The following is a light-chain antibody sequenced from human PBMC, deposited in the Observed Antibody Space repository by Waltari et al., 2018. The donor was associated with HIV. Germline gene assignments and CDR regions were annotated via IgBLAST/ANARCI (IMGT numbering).Light chain of an antibody. Sequence: DIVMTQYLDSLAVSLPERYTSTRKSSHTVLYSPNNNNYLGWYQLRPGQPPKLLIYWASTRESGVPDRFSGSGSGTDFTLTISSLQAEDVAVYYCQQYYSNPWTFGQGTKVEIK. J-gene: IGKJ1*01. CDR2: WAS. CDR1: HTVLYSPNNNNY. CDR3: QQYYSNPWT. V-gene: IGKV4-1*01.